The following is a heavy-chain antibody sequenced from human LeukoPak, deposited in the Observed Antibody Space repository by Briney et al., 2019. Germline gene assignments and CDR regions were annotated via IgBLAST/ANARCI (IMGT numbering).Heavy chain of an antibody. CDR2: VYYNGVT. J-gene: IGHJ4*02. Sequence: SETLSLTCTVSGDSFSSYYWNWIRQPPGKGLEWIGNVYYNGVTDYNPSLKSRVTISVDTSRNHFSLKLSSVTAADTAVYYCARERRGEFDNWGQGTLVTVSS. CDR1: GDSFSSYY. V-gene: IGHV4-59*01. D-gene: IGHD3-10*01. CDR3: ARERRGEFDN.